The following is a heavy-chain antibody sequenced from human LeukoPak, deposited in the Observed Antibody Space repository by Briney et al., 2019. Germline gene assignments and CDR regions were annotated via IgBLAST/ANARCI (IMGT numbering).Heavy chain of an antibody. CDR1: GFTFSSYA. CDR3: AKGFRGRGSGSYPSFDY. CDR2: ISGSGGST. Sequence: GGSLRLSCAASGFTFSSYAMSRVRQAPGKGLEWVSAISGSGGSTYYADSVKGRFTISRDNSKNTLYLQMNSLRAEDTAVYYCAKGFRGRGSGSYPSFDYWGQGTLVTVSS. D-gene: IGHD3-10*01. V-gene: IGHV3-23*01. J-gene: IGHJ4*02.